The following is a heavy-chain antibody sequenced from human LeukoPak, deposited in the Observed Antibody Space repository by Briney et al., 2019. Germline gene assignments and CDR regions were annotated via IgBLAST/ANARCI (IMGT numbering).Heavy chain of an antibody. CDR1: GYTFTXYG. J-gene: IGHJ4*02. V-gene: IGHV1-18*01. CDR3: AGGGENYYDSSGYYYLEY. Sequence: ASVKVSCKASGYTFTXYGISWVRQAPGQGLEWMGWISAYNGNTNYAQKLQGRVTMTTDTSTSTAYMELRSLRSDDTAVYYCAGGGENYYDSSGYYYLEYWGQGTLVTVPS. CDR2: ISAYNGNT. D-gene: IGHD3-22*01.